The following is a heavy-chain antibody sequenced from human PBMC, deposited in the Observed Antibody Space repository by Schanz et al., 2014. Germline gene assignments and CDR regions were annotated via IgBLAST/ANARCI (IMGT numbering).Heavy chain of an antibody. CDR2: INPTGGST. D-gene: IGHD5-12*01. CDR3: ARAAYGGYTSTPLRY. J-gene: IGHJ4*02. V-gene: IGHV1-46*02. CDR1: GYTFDSYG. Sequence: QVQLVQSGAEVKKPGASVKVSCKASGYTFDSYGINWVRQAPGQGLEWMGIINPTGGSTSYAQRFQGRVTVTRDTSTSTVYMELSSLRSEDTAVYYCARAAYGGYTSTPLRYWGQGTLVTVSS.